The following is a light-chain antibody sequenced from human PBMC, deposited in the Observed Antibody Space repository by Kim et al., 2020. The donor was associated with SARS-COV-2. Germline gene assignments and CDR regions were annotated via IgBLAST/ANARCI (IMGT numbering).Light chain of an antibody. CDR1: QSVSSN. V-gene: IGKV3-15*01. CDR2: DTS. J-gene: IGKJ4*01. CDR3: QQYNNWPLT. Sequence: VSTGERATLSCRASQSVSSNLAWYQQKPGQAPRLLIYDTSTRATGIPARVSGSGSGTEFTLTISSLQSEDFAVYYCQQYNNWPLTFGGGTKVDIK.